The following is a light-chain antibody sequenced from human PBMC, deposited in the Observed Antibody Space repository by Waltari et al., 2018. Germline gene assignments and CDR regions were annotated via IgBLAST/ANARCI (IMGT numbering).Light chain of an antibody. Sequence: QSALTQPASVSGSPGQSITISCTGTRNDIGSYNLVSWFQQHPGRAPKVIIFGVTKRPSGVSDRFSGLKSGYTASLTISGLQPGDGATYFCCSFAGGDDYYVFGSGTKVSVL. CDR2: GVT. CDR1: RNDIGSYNL. J-gene: IGLJ1*01. CDR3: CSFAGGDDYYV. V-gene: IGLV2-23*02.